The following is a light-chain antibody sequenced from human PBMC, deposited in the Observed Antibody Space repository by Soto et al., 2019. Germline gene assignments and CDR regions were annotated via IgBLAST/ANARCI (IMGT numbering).Light chain of an antibody. CDR3: QQSYSRVT. J-gene: IGKJ1*01. Sequence: DLQMTQSPSSLSASVGDTVTITCRASQSVSNRLSWYQQKPGKAPSLLIYAAYRLQSGVPSRFSGSRSGTDFTLTISSLQPADFATSYCQQSYSRVTFGQGTKVEIK. CDR1: QSVSNR. V-gene: IGKV1-39*01. CDR2: AAY.